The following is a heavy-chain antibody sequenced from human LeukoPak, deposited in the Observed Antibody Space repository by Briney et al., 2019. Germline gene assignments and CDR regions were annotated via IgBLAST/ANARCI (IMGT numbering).Heavy chain of an antibody. D-gene: IGHD5-24*01. V-gene: IGHV3-7*01. CDR1: GFTFSSYW. Sequence: PGGSLRLSCAASGFTFSSYWMSWVRQAPGKGLEWVANIKQDGSEKYYVDSVKGRFTISRDNAKNSLYLQMNSLRAEDTAVYYCARIAVEMATINAFDIWGQGTMVTVSS. CDR3: ARIAVEMATINAFDI. J-gene: IGHJ3*02. CDR2: IKQDGSEK.